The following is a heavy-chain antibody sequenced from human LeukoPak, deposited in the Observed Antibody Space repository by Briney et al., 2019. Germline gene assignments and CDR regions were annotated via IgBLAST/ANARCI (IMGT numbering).Heavy chain of an antibody. J-gene: IGHJ6*02. CDR2: SGGST. D-gene: IGHD1-26*01. CDR3: ANAHGSYRHSYYYYGMDV. V-gene: IGHV3-23*01. Sequence: SGGSTYYADSVKGRFTISRDNSKNTLYLQMNSLRAEDTAVYYCANAHGSYRHSYYYYGMDVWGQGTTVTVSS.